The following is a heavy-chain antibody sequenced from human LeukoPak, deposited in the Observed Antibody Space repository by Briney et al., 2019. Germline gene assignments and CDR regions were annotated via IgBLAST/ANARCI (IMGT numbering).Heavy chain of an antibody. CDR1: GFTFSSYA. Sequence: QPGGSLRLSCAASGFTFSSYAMHWVRQAPGKGLEWVAVISYDGSNKYYADSVKGRFTISRDNSKNTLYLQMNSLRAEDTAIYFCAKLRSAEVAAVNYWGQGTLVTVSS. CDR3: AKLRSAEVAAVNY. CDR2: ISYDGSNK. V-gene: IGHV3-30-3*02. J-gene: IGHJ4*02. D-gene: IGHD6-13*01.